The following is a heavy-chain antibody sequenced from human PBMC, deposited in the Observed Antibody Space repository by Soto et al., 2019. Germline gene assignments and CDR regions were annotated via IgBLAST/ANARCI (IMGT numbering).Heavy chain of an antibody. J-gene: IGHJ4*02. V-gene: IGHV1-2*02. CDR2: INPKTGTT. CDR1: RFTFTAYY. Sequence: ASVKVSCKAFRFTFTAYYIHWVRQDPGQRLEWMGWINPKTGTTNYAQKFQGRVTITADESTSTAYMEVTTLRSEDTAVYYCARDRDHTYDYWGQGTLVTVSS. CDR3: ARDRDHTYDY.